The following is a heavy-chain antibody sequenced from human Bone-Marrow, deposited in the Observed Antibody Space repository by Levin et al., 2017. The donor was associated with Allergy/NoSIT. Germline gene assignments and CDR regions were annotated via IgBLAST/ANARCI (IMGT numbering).Heavy chain of an antibody. V-gene: IGHV5-51*01. Sequence: GASVKVSCNVSGYSFTRYWIAWVRQRPGKGLEWMGIVYPRDSDTRYSPSFRGQVTISADRSLSVAYLQWNSLKASDTAMYYCARHMQSANYYGVDGYSHFDAKGNFDYWGQGTLVAVSS. CDR2: VYPRDSDT. D-gene: IGHD3-10*01. CDR1: GYSFTRYW. CDR3: ARHMQSANYYGVDGYSHFDAKGNFDY. J-gene: IGHJ4*02.